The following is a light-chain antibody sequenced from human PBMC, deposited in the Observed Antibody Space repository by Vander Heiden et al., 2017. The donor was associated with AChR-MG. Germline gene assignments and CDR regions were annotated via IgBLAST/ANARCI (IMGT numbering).Light chain of an antibody. CDR1: QDISNY. V-gene: IGKV1-33*01. CDR3: QQYDNLRELT. CDR2: DAS. Sequence: GDRVTITCQASQDISNYLNWYQQKPGKAPKLLIYDASNLETGVPSRFSGSGSGTDFTFTISSLQPEDIATYYCQQYDNLRELTFGGGTKVEIK. J-gene: IGKJ4*01.